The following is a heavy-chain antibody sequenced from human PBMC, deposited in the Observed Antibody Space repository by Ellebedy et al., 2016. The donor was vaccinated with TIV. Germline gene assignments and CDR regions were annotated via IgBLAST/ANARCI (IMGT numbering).Heavy chain of an antibody. J-gene: IGHJ4*02. D-gene: IGHD5-12*01. CDR3: ARDGIRAYSGYGAFDY. Sequence: GESLKISCAASGFTFSSFDMNRVRPAPGKGLEWVPYNCSSGSSIYFDDSVKGRFTISRDNAKNSLYLPMNSLRAEDTAVYYCARDGIRAYSGYGAFDYWGQGTLVIVSS. V-gene: IGHV3-48*03. CDR2: NCSSGSSI. CDR1: GFTFSSFD.